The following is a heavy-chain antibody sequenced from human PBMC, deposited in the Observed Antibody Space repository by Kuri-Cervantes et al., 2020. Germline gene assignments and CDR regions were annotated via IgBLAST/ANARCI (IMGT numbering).Heavy chain of an antibody. CDR2: MNPNSGNT. CDR3: ARDVKGPGDDPIAATAPIDY. D-gene: IGHD6-13*01. Sequence: ASVKVSCKASGYTFTSYDINWVRQATGQGLEWMGWMNPNSGNTGYAQKFQGRVTMTRNTSISTAYMELSSLRSEDTAVYYCARDVKGPGDDPIAATAPIDYWGQGTLVTVSS. J-gene: IGHJ4*02. CDR1: GYTFTSYD. V-gene: IGHV1-8*01.